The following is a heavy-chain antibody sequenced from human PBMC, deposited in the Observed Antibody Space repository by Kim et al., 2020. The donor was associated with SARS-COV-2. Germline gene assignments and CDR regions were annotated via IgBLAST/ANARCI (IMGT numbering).Heavy chain of an antibody. J-gene: IGHJ4*02. V-gene: IGHV1-3*01. Sequence: ASVKVSCKASGYTFKSYPIHWLRQAPGQRLEWMGWVNAANYKTKYSQKFQGRVTITRDTSANTAYMDLSSLTSEDTAIYYCARDMNPTVYDYWGQGTLVT. CDR2: VNAANYKT. CDR3: ARDMNPTVYDY. CDR1: GYTFKSYP. D-gene: IGHD4-4*01.